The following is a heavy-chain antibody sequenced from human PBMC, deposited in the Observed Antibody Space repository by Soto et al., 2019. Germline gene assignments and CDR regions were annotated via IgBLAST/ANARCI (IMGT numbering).Heavy chain of an antibody. CDR2: IYWDDDK. Sequence: QITLKESGPPLVKPTQTLTLTCTFSGFSLSTSGVGVGWIRQPPGKALEWLALIYWDDDKRYSPSLKSRLTITKDTSKNQVVLTMTNMDPVDTATYYCAHSLSAATTETDAFDIWGQGTMVTVSS. D-gene: IGHD2-15*01. CDR3: AHSLSAATTETDAFDI. J-gene: IGHJ3*02. CDR1: GFSLSTSGVG. V-gene: IGHV2-5*02.